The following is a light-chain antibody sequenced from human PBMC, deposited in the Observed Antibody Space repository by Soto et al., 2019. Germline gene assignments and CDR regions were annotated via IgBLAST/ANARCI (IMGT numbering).Light chain of an antibody. Sequence: DIQMTQSPSTLSASVGDTVTITCRASESIDNWLAWYQQKPGKAPKLLIFAASTLIRGVPSRFSGRGSGTEFTLSISSQQVDEYATFYCQQYHTDWTFGQGTKVEIK. CDR1: ESIDNW. J-gene: IGKJ1*01. V-gene: IGKV1-5*01. CDR2: AAS. CDR3: QQYHTDWT.